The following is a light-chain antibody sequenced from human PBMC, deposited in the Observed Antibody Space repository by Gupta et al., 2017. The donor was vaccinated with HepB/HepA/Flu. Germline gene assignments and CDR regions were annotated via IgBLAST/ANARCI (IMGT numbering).Light chain of an antibody. CDR3: QQTYTAPTS. Sequence: DIQLTHSPLSLPSSVADRVTLICRASQSINSYLTWYQQKVGTAPRLLIYATSTLQSGVPSRFTGSGYGTDFTLTINGLQPEDFATYYCQQTYTAPTSFGQGTKLEI. CDR1: QSINSY. CDR2: ATS. V-gene: IGKV1-39*01. J-gene: IGKJ2*03.